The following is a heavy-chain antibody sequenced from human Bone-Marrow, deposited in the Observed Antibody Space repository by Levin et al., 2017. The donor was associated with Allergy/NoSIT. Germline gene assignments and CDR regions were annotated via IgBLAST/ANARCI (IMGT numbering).Heavy chain of an antibody. V-gene: IGHV4-61*02. J-gene: IGHJ6*03. Sequence: SCTVSGGSISSGNYYWSWIRQPAGERLEWIGRIYTSGSTNYNPSLKSRVTISLDTSKNLFSLKLTSVTAADTAVYYCARVGHVRESSGTSWYSFSYYYMDVWGKGTTVTVSS. CDR3: ARVGHVRESSGTSWYSFSYYYMDV. D-gene: IGHD2-2*02. CDR1: GGSISSGNYY. CDR2: IYTSGST.